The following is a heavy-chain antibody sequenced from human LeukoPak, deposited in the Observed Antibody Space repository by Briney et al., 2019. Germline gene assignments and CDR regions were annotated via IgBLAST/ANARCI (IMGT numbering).Heavy chain of an antibody. V-gene: IGHV3-7*01. CDR2: IKQDGSEK. CDR3: ARDIEDGSGFAFDI. D-gene: IGHD3-10*01. CDR1: GFTFSSYW. Sequence: PGGSLRLSCAASGFTFSSYWMSWVRQAPGKGLEWVANIKQDGSEKYYVDSVKGRFTISRDDAKNSLYLQMNSLRAEDTAVYYCARDIEDGSGFAFDIWGQGTMVTVSS. J-gene: IGHJ3*02.